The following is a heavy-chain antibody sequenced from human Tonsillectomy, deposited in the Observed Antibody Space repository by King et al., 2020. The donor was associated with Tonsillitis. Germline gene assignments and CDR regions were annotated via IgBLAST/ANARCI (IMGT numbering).Heavy chain of an antibody. CDR3: ARGGLYYDFWSGYYTRYYYGMDV. Sequence: QLQESGPGLVKPSETLSLTCTVSGGSTSSYYWSWIRQPPGKGLEWIGYIYYSGSTNYNPSLKSRVTISVDTSKNQFSLKLSSVTAADTAVYYCARGGLYYDFWSGYYTRYYYGMDVWGQGTTVTVSS. CDR2: IYYSGST. D-gene: IGHD3-3*01. V-gene: IGHV4-59*01. J-gene: IGHJ6*02. CDR1: GGSTSSYY.